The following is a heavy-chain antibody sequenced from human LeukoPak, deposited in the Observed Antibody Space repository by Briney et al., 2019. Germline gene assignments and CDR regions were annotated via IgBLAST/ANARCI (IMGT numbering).Heavy chain of an antibody. CDR1: GGSIGSYY. CDR2: IYYNGST. D-gene: IGHD3-3*01. J-gene: IGHJ4*02. V-gene: IGHV4-59*08. CDR3: ARHVAPYYDFWSGYFYFDY. Sequence: SETLSLTCTVSGGSIGSYYWSWIRQPPGKGLEWSGYIYYNGSTNYNPSLKSRVIISVDTSKNHFSLKVRSAPAADTAVYYCARHVAPYYDFWSGYFYFDYWGQGTLVTVSS.